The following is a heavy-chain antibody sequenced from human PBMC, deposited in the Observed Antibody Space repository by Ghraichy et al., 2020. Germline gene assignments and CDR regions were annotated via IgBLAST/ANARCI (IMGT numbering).Heavy chain of an antibody. CDR2: IYYSGST. J-gene: IGHJ5*02. CDR3: ARDAPGWTMVRGTRFDP. Sequence: SETLSLTCTVSGGSVSSGSYYWSWIRQPPGKGLEWIGYIYYSGSTNYNPSLKSRVTISVDTSKNQFSLKLSSVTAADTAVYYCARDAPGWTMVRGTRFDPWGQGTLVTVSS. D-gene: IGHD3-10*01. V-gene: IGHV4-61*01. CDR1: GGSVSSGSYY.